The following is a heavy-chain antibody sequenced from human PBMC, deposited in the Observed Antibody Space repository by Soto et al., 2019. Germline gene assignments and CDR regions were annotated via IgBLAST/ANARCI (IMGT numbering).Heavy chain of an antibody. CDR1: GYTFTYSG. CDR3: HARGPLPTAGNGEYYYYGMDV. D-gene: IGHD1-26*01. V-gene: IGHV1-18*01. CDR2: ISTDNGNT. Sequence: ASVKVSCKASGYTFTYSGISWVRQAPGQGLEWMGWISTDNGNTNYAQHLQGRVSMTTDTSTSTAYMDLRSLRSDDTAVYYCHARGPLPTAGNGEYYYYGMDVWGQGTTVTVSS. J-gene: IGHJ6*02.